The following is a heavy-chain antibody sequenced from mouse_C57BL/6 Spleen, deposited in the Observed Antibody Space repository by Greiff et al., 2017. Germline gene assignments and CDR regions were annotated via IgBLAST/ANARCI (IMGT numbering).Heavy chain of an antibody. Sequence: QVQLQQSGAELVRPGASVTLSCKASGYPFTDYELHWVKQTPVHGLEWIGAIDPETGGTAYNQKFKGKAILTADKSSSPAYMELRRLTSDDSAVYYCTRTLFAYWGQGTLVTVSA. V-gene: IGHV1-15*01. CDR3: TRTLFAY. J-gene: IGHJ3*01. CDR1: GYPFTDYE. CDR2: IDPETGGT.